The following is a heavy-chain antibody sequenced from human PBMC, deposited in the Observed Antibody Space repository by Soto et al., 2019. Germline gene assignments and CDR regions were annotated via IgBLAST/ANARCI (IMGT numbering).Heavy chain of an antibody. Sequence: QVQLQESGPGLVKPSQTLSLTCTVSGGSISSGDYYWSWIRQPPGKGLEWIGYIYYSGSTYYNPSLKSRVTISVDTSKNQFSLKLSSVTAADTAVYYCARTGRPYYDSSGIDYWGQGTLVTVSS. D-gene: IGHD3-22*01. CDR3: ARTGRPYYDSSGIDY. V-gene: IGHV4-30-4*01. CDR1: GGSISSGDYY. J-gene: IGHJ4*02. CDR2: IYYSGST.